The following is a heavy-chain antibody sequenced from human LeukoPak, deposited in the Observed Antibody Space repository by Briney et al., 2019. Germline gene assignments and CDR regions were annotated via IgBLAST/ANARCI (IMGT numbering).Heavy chain of an antibody. D-gene: IGHD1-26*01. V-gene: IGHV3-23*01. CDR1: GFTFSSSA. CDR2: ISGSGGST. J-gene: IGHJ4*02. Sequence: GGSLRLSCAASGFTFSSSAMNWVRQAPGKGLEWVSAISGSGGSTYYADSVKGRFTISRDNSRNTLYLQMNSLRAEDTAVYYCAKVNISGSYLILVLELFGPFDYWGQGTLVTVSS. CDR3: AKVNISGSYLILVLELFGPFDY.